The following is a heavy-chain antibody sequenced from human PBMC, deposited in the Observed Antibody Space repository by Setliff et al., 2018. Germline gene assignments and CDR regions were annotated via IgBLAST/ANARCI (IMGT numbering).Heavy chain of an antibody. Sequence: PSETLSLTCTVSGYSISSGYIWGWIRQPPGKGLEWVGNIGHTGSINYNPSLKGRLTISRDTSKNQVSLKLNSVTAIDTAVYYCARDLGHGGDSDYWGQGILVTVSS. CDR1: GYSISSGYI. D-gene: IGHD2-21*02. J-gene: IGHJ4*02. CDR2: IGHTGSI. CDR3: ARDLGHGGDSDY. V-gene: IGHV4-38-2*02.